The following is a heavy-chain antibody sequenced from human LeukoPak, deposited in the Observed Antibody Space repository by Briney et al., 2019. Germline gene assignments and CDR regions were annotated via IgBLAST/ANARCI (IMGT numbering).Heavy chain of an antibody. CDR2: IYYSGST. V-gene: IGHV4-39*01. J-gene: IGHJ4*02. Sequence: SETLPLTCTVSGGSISSSGYYWGWIRQPPGKGLEWIGSIYYSGSTYCNPSLKSRVTISVDTSKNQFSLKLSSVTAADTAVYYCARLGKIQLWPADPYFDYWGQGTLVTVSS. CDR1: GGSISSSGYY. D-gene: IGHD5-18*01. CDR3: ARLGKIQLWPADPYFDY.